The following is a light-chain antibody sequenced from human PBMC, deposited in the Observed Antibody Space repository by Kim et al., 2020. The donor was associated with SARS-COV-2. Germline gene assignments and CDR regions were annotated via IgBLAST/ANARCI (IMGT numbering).Light chain of an antibody. J-gene: IGLJ2*01. Sequence: QSITISCTGTSSDVGGYNYVSCYQQHPGKAPKLMIYDVSNRPSGVSNRFSGSKSGNTASLTISGLQAEDEADYYCSSYTSSSTPVVFGGGTQLTVL. V-gene: IGLV2-14*03. CDR1: SSDVGGYNY. CDR3: SSYTSSSTPVV. CDR2: DVS.